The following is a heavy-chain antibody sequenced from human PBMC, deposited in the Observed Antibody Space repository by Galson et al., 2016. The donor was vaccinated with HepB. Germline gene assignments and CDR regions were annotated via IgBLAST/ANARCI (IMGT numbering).Heavy chain of an antibody. CDR1: GASIRSYY. V-gene: IGHV4-59*01. Sequence: LSLTCTVSGASIRSYYWSWIRQPPGKGLEWIGYIYYSGSTNNNPSLKSRVTMSLDTSKNQFSLKLRSVTASDTAVYYCARVFGATYDFDSWGQGILVSVSS. CDR3: ARVFGATYDFDS. CDR2: IYYSGST. D-gene: IGHD1-26*01. J-gene: IGHJ4*02.